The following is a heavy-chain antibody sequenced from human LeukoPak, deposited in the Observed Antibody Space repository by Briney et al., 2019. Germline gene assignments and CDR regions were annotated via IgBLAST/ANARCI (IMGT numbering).Heavy chain of an antibody. Sequence: GASVKVSCKASGGTFSSYAISWVRQAPGQGLEWMGGIIPIFGTANYAQKFQGRVTITADESTSTAYMELSSLRSEDTAVYYCARDDCSGGSCYPDDWGQGTLVIVSS. D-gene: IGHD2-15*01. CDR3: ARDDCSGGSCYPDD. V-gene: IGHV1-69*13. J-gene: IGHJ4*02. CDR1: GGTFSSYA. CDR2: IIPIFGTA.